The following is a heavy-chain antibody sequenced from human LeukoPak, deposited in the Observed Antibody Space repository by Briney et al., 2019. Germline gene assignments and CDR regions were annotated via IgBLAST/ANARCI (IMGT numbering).Heavy chain of an antibody. V-gene: IGHV3-74*01. Sequence: PGGSLRLSCAASGFTFSSYWMHWVRQAPGKGLVWVSRINSDGSTTTYADSVKGRFTISRDNAKNTLYLQMNSLRAEDTAVYYCAKDRTYSGSYYGWFDPWGQGTLVTVSS. CDR2: INSDGSTT. D-gene: IGHD1-26*01. J-gene: IGHJ5*02. CDR3: AKDRTYSGSYYGWFDP. CDR1: GFTFSSYW.